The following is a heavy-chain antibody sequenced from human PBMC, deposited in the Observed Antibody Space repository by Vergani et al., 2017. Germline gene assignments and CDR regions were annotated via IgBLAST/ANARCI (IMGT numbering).Heavy chain of an antibody. CDR3: AREKDLGFCSSGWYVD. D-gene: IGHD6-19*01. Sequence: EVQLVESGGGLVQPGGSLRLSCAASGFTFSSYWMSWVRQAPGKGLEWVANIKQDGSEKYYVDSVKGRFTISRDNAKNSLYLQMNSLRAEDTAVYYCAREKDLGFCSSGWYVDWGQGTLVTVSS. CDR2: IKQDGSEK. V-gene: IGHV3-7*01. J-gene: IGHJ4*02. CDR1: GFTFSSYW.